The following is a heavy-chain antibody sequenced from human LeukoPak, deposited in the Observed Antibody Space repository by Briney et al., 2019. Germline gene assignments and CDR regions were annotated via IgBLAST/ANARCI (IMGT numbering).Heavy chain of an antibody. CDR1: GFTFSSYG. CDR3: AKNSYYDSSGCSDY. Sequence: PGGSLRLSCAASGFTFSSYGMTWVRQAPGKGLEWVSTIRDSGSTTYYADSVKGRFTISRDNSKNTLYLQMNSLRAEDTAVYYCAKNSYYDSSGCSDYWGQGTLVTVSS. CDR2: IRDSGSTT. J-gene: IGHJ4*02. V-gene: IGHV3-23*01. D-gene: IGHD3-22*01.